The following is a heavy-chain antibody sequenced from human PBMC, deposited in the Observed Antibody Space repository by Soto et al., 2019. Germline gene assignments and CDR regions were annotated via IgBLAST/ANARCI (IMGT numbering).Heavy chain of an antibody. CDR3: AAVGGLPRYY. V-gene: IGHV4-30-2*01. J-gene: IGHJ4*02. Sequence: QLQLQESGSGLVKPSQTLSLTCAVSGGSISSGGYSWSWIRQPPGKGLEWIGYIYHSGSTYYNPSLKSRVTISVDMSMNQVSLQLSSVTAADTAVYYCAAVGGLPRYYWGQGTLVTVAS. CDR1: GGSISSGGYS. CDR2: IYHSGST. D-gene: IGHD5-12*01.